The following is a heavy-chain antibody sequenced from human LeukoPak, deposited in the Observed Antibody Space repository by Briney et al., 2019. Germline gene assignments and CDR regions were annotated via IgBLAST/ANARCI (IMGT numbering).Heavy chain of an antibody. CDR3: AKASIWFGELLYTDY. J-gene: IGHJ4*02. V-gene: IGHV3-7*01. CDR2: IKLDGSEK. Sequence: GGSLRLSCVASGFTFGKYWMSWVRQAPGKGLEWVANIKLDGSEKNYVDSVKGRFTISRDNSKNTLYLQMNSLRAEDTAVYYCAKASIWFGELLYTDYWGQGTLVTVS. D-gene: IGHD3-10*01. CDR1: GFTFGKYW.